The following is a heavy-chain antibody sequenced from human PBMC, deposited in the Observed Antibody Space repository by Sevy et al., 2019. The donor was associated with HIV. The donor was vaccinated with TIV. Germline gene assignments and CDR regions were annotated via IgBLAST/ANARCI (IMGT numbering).Heavy chain of an antibody. D-gene: IGHD6-13*01. V-gene: IGHV3-53*01. CDR2: IYSGGST. CDR3: ASSGPHSSSWYHWYFDL. CDR1: GFTVSSNY. J-gene: IGHJ2*01. Sequence: GGFLRLSCAASGFTVSSNYMSWVRQAPGKGLEWVSVIYSGGSTYYADSVKGRFTISRDNSKNTQYLQMNSLRAEDTAVYYCASSGPHSSSWYHWYFDLWGRGTLVTVSS.